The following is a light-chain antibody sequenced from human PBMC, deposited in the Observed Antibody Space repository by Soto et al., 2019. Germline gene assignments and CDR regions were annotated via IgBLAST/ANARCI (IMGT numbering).Light chain of an antibody. J-gene: IGLJ1*01. CDR1: SSDVGGYNH. CDR3: CSYAGSSTFYV. Sequence: QSVLTQPASVSGSPGQSIAISCTGTSSDVGGYNHVSWYQQHPGKAPKLIIYEVSKRPSGVSNRFSGSKSGNTASLTISGLQAEDEADYYCCSYAGSSTFYVFGTGTKVTVL. V-gene: IGLV2-23*02. CDR2: EVS.